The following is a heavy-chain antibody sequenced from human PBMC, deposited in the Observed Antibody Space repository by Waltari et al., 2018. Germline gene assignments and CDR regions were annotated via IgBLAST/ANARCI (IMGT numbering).Heavy chain of an antibody. CDR3: ARGRGSSWPYYYYYYMDV. D-gene: IGHD6-13*01. Sequence: VQLVPSGAEVKEAGASVKVFWKAFGYTFTSYDINLVRTATGTGLEWMGWMKPNSGNTGYAQKFQGRVTMTRNTSISTAYMELSSLRSEDTAVYYCARGRGSSWPYYYYYYMDVWGKGTTVTVSS. V-gene: IGHV1-8*01. CDR1: GYTFTSYD. CDR2: MKPNSGNT. J-gene: IGHJ6*03.